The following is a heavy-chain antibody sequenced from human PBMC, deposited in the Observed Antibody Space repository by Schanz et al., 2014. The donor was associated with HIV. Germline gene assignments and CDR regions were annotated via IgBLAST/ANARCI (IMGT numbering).Heavy chain of an antibody. J-gene: IGHJ4*02. V-gene: IGHV3-23*01. CDR2: ISGSGIST. Sequence: EVQVLESGGGLVQPGGSLRLSCAASGFTFSIYAMSWVRQAPGKGLEWVSTISGSGISTYYADSVKGRFTISRDNSKNTLYLQMNSLRAEDTAVYYCAKGQRGVVRGDIDCWGQGILVTVSS. CDR1: GFTFSIYA. CDR3: AKGQRGVVRGDIDC. D-gene: IGHD3-10*01.